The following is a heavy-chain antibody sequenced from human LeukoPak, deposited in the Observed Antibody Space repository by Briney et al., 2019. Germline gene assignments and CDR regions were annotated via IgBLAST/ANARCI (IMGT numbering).Heavy chain of an antibody. J-gene: IGHJ2*01. V-gene: IGHV4-39*07. CDR3: ARVVAVAGTYFDL. Sequence: SETLSLTCTVSGASISIISYYWGWIRQPPGKGLEWIGSIYYSGNTYYNPSLKSRVTMSVDTSKNQFSLKLSSVTAADTAVYYCARVVAVAGTYFDLWGRGTLVTVSS. CDR1: GASISIISYY. CDR2: IYYSGNT. D-gene: IGHD6-19*01.